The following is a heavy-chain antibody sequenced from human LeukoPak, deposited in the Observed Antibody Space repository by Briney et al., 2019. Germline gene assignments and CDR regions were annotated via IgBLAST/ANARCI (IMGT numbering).Heavy chain of an antibody. CDR3: ARAVGGDYFDY. Sequence: GGSLRLSCAASGFTVSSNYMSWVRQAPGKGLEWVSVIYSGGSRYYADSVKGRFTISRDNSKNTLYLQMNSLRAEDTAVYYCARAVGGDYFDYWGQGTLVTVSS. D-gene: IGHD1-26*01. J-gene: IGHJ4*02. CDR2: IYSGGSR. CDR1: GFTVSSNY. V-gene: IGHV3-66*01.